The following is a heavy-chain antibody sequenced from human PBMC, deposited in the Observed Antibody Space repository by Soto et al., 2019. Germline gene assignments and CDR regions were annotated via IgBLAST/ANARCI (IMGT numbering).Heavy chain of an antibody. Sequence: PGGSLRLSCAASGFTFSSYGMHWVRQAPGKGLEWVAVISYDGSNKYYADSVKGRFTISRDNSKNTLYLQMNSLKAEDTAVYYVAKDPNTAMVNYYYYGMDVWGQGTTVTVSS. CDR2: ISYDGSNK. J-gene: IGHJ6*02. CDR1: GFTFSSYG. CDR3: AKDPNTAMVNYYYYGMDV. V-gene: IGHV3-30*18. D-gene: IGHD5-18*01.